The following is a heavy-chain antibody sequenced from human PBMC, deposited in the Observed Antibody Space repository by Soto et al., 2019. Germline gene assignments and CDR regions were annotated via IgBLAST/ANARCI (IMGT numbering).Heavy chain of an antibody. D-gene: IGHD3-9*01. CDR2: IDWDDDK. CDR1: GFSLSTSGMC. CDR3: ARMPYYDILTGPMGFDY. J-gene: IGHJ4*02. Sequence: SGPTLVNPTQTLTLTCTFSGFSLSTSGMCVSWIRQPPGKALEWLALIDWDDDKYYSTSLKTRLTISKDTSKNQVVLTMTNMDPVDTATYYCARMPYYDILTGPMGFDYWGQGTLVTVSS. V-gene: IGHV2-70*01.